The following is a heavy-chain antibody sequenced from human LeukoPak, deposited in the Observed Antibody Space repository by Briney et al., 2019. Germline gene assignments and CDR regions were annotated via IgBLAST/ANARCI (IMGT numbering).Heavy chain of an antibody. J-gene: IGHJ3*02. CDR2: ISYDGSNK. CDR1: GFTFSSYA. Sequence: PGRSLRLSCAASGFTFSSYAMHWVRQAPGKGLEWVAVISYDGSNKYYADSVKGRFTISRDNSKNTLYLQMNSLRAEDTAVYYCATGVGAAGAFDIWGQGTMVTVSS. D-gene: IGHD2-15*01. CDR3: ATGVGAAGAFDI. V-gene: IGHV3-30-3*01.